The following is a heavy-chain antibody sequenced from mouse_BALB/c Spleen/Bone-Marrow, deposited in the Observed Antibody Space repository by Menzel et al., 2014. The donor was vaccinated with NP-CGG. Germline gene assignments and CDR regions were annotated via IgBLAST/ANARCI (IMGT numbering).Heavy chain of an antibody. CDR2: IDPPDNYT. V-gene: IGHV1S127*01. Sequence: QVQLKQSGAELVKPGASVKMSCKASGYTFTSYWMHWVKQRPGPGLEWIGAIDPPDNYTHYNQEFKGKATLTVDTSSSTAYMQLSSLTSEDSAVYYCTNLGTYWGQGTLVTVSA. D-gene: IGHD2-14*01. J-gene: IGHJ3*01. CDR1: GYTFTSYW. CDR3: TNLGTY.